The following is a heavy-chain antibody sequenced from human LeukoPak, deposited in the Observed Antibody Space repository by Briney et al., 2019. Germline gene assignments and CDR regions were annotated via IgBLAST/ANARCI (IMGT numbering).Heavy chain of an antibody. D-gene: IGHD2-2*02. CDR3: ARDRRYSTSTSCYRSFDY. V-gene: IGHV4-59*11. CDR1: GGSISSHY. J-gene: IGHJ4*02. CDR2: IYYSGST. Sequence: SETLSLTCTVSGGSISSHYWSWIRQPPGKGLEWIGYIYYSGSTNYNPSLKSRVTISVDTSKNQFSLKLSSVTAADTAVYYCARDRRYSTSTSCYRSFDYWGQGTLVTVSS.